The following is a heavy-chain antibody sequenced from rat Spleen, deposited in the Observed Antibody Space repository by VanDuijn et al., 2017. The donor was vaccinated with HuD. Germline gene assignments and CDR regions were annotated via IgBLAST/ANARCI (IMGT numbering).Heavy chain of an antibody. Sequence: EVQLAETGGGLVQPGRSLKLSCVASGFTFSRYWMYWVRQAPGKGLEWVSSISSEGANTYYPDSVKGRFTISRENAYSTLYLQMNSLRSEDTGTYYCTRENWKPDYWGQGVMVTVSS. CDR2: ISSEGANT. CDR3: TRENWKPDY. CDR1: GFTFSRYW. V-gene: IGHV5-58*01. D-gene: IGHD4-2*01. J-gene: IGHJ2*01.